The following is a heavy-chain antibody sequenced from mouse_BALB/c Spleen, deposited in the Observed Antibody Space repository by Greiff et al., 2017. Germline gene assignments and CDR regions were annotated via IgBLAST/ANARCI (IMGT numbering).Heavy chain of an antibody. D-gene: IGHD2-3*01. J-gene: IGHJ3*01. Sequence: EVKLMESGPSLVKPSQTLSLTCSVTGDSITCGYWNWIRKFPGNKLEYMGYISYSGSTYYNPSLKSRISITRDTSKNQYYLQLNSVTTEDTATYYCARLGDGYPWFAYWGQGTLVTVSA. V-gene: IGHV3-8*02. CDR1: GDSITCGY. CDR2: ISYSGST. CDR3: ARLGDGYPWFAY.